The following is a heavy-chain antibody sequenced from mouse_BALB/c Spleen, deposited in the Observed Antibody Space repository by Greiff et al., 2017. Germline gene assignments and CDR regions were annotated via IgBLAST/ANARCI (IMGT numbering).Heavy chain of an antibody. D-gene: IGHD2-1*01. CDR2: ISSGSSTI. J-gene: IGHJ1*01. CDR3: ARGDYGNSSYWYFDV. Sequence: EVQRVESGGGLVQPGGSRKLSCAASGFTFSSFGMHWVRQAPEKGLEWVAYISSGSSTIYYADTVKGRFTISRDNPKNTLFLQMTSLRSEDTAMYYCARGDYGNSSYWYFDVWGAGTTVTVSS. CDR1: GFTFSSFG. V-gene: IGHV5-17*02.